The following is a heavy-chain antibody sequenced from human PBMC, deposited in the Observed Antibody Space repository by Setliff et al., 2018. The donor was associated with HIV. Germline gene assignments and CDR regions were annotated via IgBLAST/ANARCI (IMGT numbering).Heavy chain of an antibody. V-gene: IGHV4-34*01. Sequence: SETLSLTCAVYGGSFSNYYWSWIRQPPGKGLEWIGMINHGGSTNYNPSLKSRVTISIDTSKNRFSLKLNSVTAADTAVYYCATDYSSRHDAFDIWGQGTVVTVSS. CDR2: INHGGST. D-gene: IGHD6-13*01. J-gene: IGHJ3*02. CDR1: GGSFSNYY. CDR3: ATDYSSRHDAFDI.